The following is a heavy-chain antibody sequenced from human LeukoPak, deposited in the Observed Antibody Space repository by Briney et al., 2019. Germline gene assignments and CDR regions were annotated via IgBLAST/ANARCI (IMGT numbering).Heavy chain of an antibody. J-gene: IGHJ6*02. Sequence: PGGSLRLSCAASGFTFSSYAMSWVRQAPGKGLEWVSAISGSGGSTYYADSVKGRFTISRDNSKNTLYLQMNSLRAEDTAVCYCAYTLGYCSSTSCYDAYYYYGMDVWGQGTTVTVSS. D-gene: IGHD2-2*01. V-gene: IGHV3-23*01. CDR1: GFTFSSYA. CDR2: ISGSGGST. CDR3: AYTLGYCSSTSCYDAYYYYGMDV.